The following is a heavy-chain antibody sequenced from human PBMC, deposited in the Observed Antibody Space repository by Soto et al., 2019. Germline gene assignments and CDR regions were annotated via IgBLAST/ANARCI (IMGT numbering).Heavy chain of an antibody. D-gene: IGHD1-1*01. CDR3: AGDEGYKWNDGGWFDP. CDR1: GYTFTSYG. CDR2: ISGYNGNT. Sequence: QVQLVQSGAEVKKPGASVKVSCKSSGYTFTSYGISWVRQAPGQGLEWMGWISGYNGNTNYAQKLQGRVNMTTEPTTSTAYKELRSLGSDDTAVYFCAGDEGYKWNDGGWFDPWGQGTLVTVSS. V-gene: IGHV1-18*01. J-gene: IGHJ5*02.